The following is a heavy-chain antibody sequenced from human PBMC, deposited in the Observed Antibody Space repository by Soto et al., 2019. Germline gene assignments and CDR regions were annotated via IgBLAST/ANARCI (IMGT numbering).Heavy chain of an antibody. D-gene: IGHD3-22*01. CDR3: ARPDYYDSSGYYY. CDR1: GYTFTSYS. CDR2: INAGNGNT. Sequence: ASVNVSFKSSGYTFTSYSIHWVRQAPGQRLEWMGWINAGNGNTKYSQKFQGRVTITRDTSASTAYMELSSLRSEDTAVYYCARPDYYDSSGYYYWGQGTLVTVSS. J-gene: IGHJ4*02. V-gene: IGHV1-3*01.